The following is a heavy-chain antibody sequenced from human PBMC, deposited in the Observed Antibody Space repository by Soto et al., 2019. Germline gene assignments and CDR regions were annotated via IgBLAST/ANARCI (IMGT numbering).Heavy chain of an antibody. D-gene: IGHD1-1*01. CDR3: ARGLATLPIFAFDI. J-gene: IGHJ3*02. CDR1: GISLSTSGVG. Sequence: SGPTLVNPTQTLTLTCTLSGISLSTSGVGLGWIRQTPGKALEWLALVYWNDDKHYSPSLKSRLTITKDTSKNQAILTMTNMDPVDTATYFCARGLATLPIFAFDIWGQGTVVTVSS. V-gene: IGHV2-5*01. CDR2: VYWNDDK.